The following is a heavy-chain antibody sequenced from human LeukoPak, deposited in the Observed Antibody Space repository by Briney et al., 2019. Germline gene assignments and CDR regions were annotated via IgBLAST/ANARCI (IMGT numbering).Heavy chain of an antibody. Sequence: GESLKISCKGSGYSFTSYWIGWVRQMPGKGLEWMGIIYPGDSDTRYSPSFQGQVTISADKSISTAYLQWSSLKASDTAMYYCARGRRGGYSSGWPTDRSDYYGMDVWGQGTTVTVSS. J-gene: IGHJ6*02. V-gene: IGHV5-51*01. CDR1: GYSFTSYW. CDR3: ARGRRGGYSSGWPTDRSDYYGMDV. CDR2: IYPGDSDT. D-gene: IGHD6-19*01.